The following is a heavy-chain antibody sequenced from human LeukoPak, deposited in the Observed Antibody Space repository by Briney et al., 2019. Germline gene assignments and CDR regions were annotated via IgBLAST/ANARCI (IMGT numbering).Heavy chain of an antibody. J-gene: IGHJ4*02. CDR3: ARIPLGYSGAYYFDY. Sequence: SETLSLTCTVSRGSISGSIRSYYWSWLRQPPGKGLEWIGYISSSGSVNDNPSLRSRVTISVDTSKNQFFLNLSSLSAADTAVYYCARIPLGYSGAYYFDYWGQGTRVTVS. D-gene: IGHD5-12*01. CDR2: ISSSGSV. V-gene: IGHV4-4*09. CDR1: RGSISGSIRSYY.